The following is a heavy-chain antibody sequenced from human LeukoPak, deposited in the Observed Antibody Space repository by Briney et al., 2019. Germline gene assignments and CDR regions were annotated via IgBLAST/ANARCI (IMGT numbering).Heavy chain of an antibody. Sequence: GGSLRLSCAASGSTFSSYSMNWVRQAPGKGLEWVSSISSSSSYIYYADSVKGRFTISRDNAKNSLYLQMNSLRTEDTAVYYCARDLSWWLLHWGQGTLVTASS. CDR2: ISSSSSYI. CDR1: GSTFSSYS. CDR3: ARDLSWWLLH. V-gene: IGHV3-21*01. J-gene: IGHJ4*02. D-gene: IGHD2-21*02.